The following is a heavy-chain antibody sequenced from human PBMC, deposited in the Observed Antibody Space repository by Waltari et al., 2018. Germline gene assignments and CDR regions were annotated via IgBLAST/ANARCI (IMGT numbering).Heavy chain of an antibody. V-gene: IGHV1-2*02. CDR2: INPNSGGT. CDR1: GYTFTGYY. J-gene: IGHJ4*02. Sequence: QVQLVQSGAEVKKPGASVKVSCKASGYTFTGYYMHWVRQTPGQGREWMGGINPNSGGTNYAQKFQGRVTMTMDTSISTAYMELSRLRSADTAVYYCARRRRDGYNYVDYWGQGTLVTVSS. CDR3: ARRRRDGYNYVDY. D-gene: IGHD5-12*01.